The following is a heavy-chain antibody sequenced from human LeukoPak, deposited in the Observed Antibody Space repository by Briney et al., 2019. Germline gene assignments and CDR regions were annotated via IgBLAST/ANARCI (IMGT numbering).Heavy chain of an antibody. CDR2: ISYDGSNK. CDR1: GFIFRGYG. Sequence: GGSLRLSCAASGFIFRGYGMHWVRQAPGKGLEWVAVISYDGSNKYYADSVKGRFTISRDNSKNTLYLQMNSLRAEDTAVYYCARGVAGLTAMDVWGKGTTVTVSS. J-gene: IGHJ6*04. CDR3: ARGVAGLTAMDV. V-gene: IGHV3-30*03. D-gene: IGHD2-21*02.